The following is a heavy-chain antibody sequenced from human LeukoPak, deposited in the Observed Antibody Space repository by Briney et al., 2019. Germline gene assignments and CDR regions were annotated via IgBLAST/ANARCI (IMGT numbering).Heavy chain of an antibody. Sequence: GESLRLSCAASGFTFSSYAMSWVRQAPGKGLEWVAVIWYDGSNKYYADSVKVRFTISRDNSKNTLYLQMNSLRAEDTAVYYCAKDQYYYDSSGYYLFDYWGQGTLVTVSS. V-gene: IGHV3-33*06. D-gene: IGHD3-22*01. CDR3: AKDQYYYDSSGYYLFDY. CDR2: IWYDGSNK. CDR1: GFTFSSYA. J-gene: IGHJ4*02.